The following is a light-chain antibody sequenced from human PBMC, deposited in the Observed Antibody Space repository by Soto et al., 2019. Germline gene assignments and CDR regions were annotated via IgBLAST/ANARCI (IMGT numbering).Light chain of an antibody. V-gene: IGLV1-47*01. CDR1: RSNIGSNY. CDR3: AGWDDSLSGQV. J-gene: IGLJ1*01. Sequence: QSVLTQPTSASGTPGQRVTISCSGSRSNIGSNYVYWYQHLPGTAPKLLIYRNNQRPSGVPDRFSGSKSGTSASLAISGLRSEDEADYYCAGWDDSLSGQVFGPGTKLTVL. CDR2: RNN.